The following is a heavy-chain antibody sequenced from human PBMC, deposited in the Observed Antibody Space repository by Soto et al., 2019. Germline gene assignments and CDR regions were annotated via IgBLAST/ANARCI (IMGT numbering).Heavy chain of an antibody. Sequence: QVQLVESGGGVVQPGRSLRLSCAASGFTFSSYGMHWVRQAPGKGLEWVAVIWYDGSNKYYADSVKGRFTISRDNSKNTLYLQMNSPRAEDTAVYYCARESPEYYYDSSGYHGLDIWGQGTMVTVSS. D-gene: IGHD3-22*01. CDR3: ARESPEYYYDSSGYHGLDI. CDR1: GFTFSSYG. V-gene: IGHV3-33*01. J-gene: IGHJ3*02. CDR2: IWYDGSNK.